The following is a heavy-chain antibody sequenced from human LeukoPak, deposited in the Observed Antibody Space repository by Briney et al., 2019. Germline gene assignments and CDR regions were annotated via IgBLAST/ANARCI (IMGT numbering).Heavy chain of an antibody. J-gene: IGHJ4*02. D-gene: IGHD3-10*01. Sequence: PSETLSLTCTASSDSFSRRTSYWGWLRQPPGKGLEWIGSISYSGSTSYNPSLKSRVTISVDTSKSQFSLKLSSVTAADTAVYYCARALPNPMVRGVIPLFDYWGQGTLVTVSS. V-gene: IGHV4-39*01. CDR1: SDSFSRRTSY. CDR2: ISYSGST. CDR3: ARALPNPMVRGVIPLFDY.